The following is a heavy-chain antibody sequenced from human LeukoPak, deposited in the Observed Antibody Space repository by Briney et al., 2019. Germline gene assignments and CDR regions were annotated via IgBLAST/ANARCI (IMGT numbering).Heavy chain of an antibody. D-gene: IGHD3-22*01. CDR3: AKDWDSSGYYSLDY. Sequence: GGSLRLSCAASGFTFSSYAMSWVRQAPGKGLEWVSTSSTGSTYYADSVKGRFTISRDNSKNTLYLQMNSLRAEDTAVYYCAKDWDSSGYYSLDYWGQGTLVTVSS. J-gene: IGHJ4*02. CDR2: SSTGST. V-gene: IGHV3-23*01. CDR1: GFTFSSYA.